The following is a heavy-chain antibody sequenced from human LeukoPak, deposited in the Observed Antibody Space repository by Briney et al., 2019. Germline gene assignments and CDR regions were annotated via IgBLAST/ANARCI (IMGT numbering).Heavy chain of an antibody. Sequence: SETLSLTCTVSGRSISSYYCSWIRQPPGKGLEWIGYIYYSGSTNYNPSLKSRVTTSVDTSKNQFPLKLRSLTPATTAGYYGARVYDYWGRGTLVSVSS. V-gene: IGHV4-59*01. CDR1: GRSISSYY. J-gene: IGHJ4*02. CDR3: ARVYDY. CDR2: IYYSGST.